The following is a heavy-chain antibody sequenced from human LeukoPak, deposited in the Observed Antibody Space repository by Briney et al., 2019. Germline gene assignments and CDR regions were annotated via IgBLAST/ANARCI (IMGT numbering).Heavy chain of an antibody. D-gene: IGHD5-24*01. CDR1: GFTFSSYA. CDR3: AKDSWGWLQFYFDY. Sequence: PGGSLRLSCAASGFTFSSYAMSWVRQAPGKGLEWVSAISGSGGSAYYADSVKGRFTISRDNSKNTLYLQMNSLRAEDTAVYYCAKDSWGWLQFYFDYWGQGTLVTVSS. CDR2: ISGSGGSA. J-gene: IGHJ4*01. V-gene: IGHV3-23*01.